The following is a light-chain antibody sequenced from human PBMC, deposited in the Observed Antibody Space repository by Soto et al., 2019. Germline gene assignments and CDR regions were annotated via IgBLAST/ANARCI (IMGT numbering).Light chain of an antibody. Sequence: QPVLTQSSSASASLGSSVKLTCTLSSGHSSNIIAWHQQQPGKAPRYLMKLEGSGSYSKGSGAPDRFSGSSSGADRYLTISNVQSEDEDDYYCETWDSNTRVFGGGTKVTVL. J-gene: IGLJ3*02. V-gene: IGLV4-60*03. CDR3: ETWDSNTRV. CDR2: LEGSGSY. CDR1: SGHSSNI.